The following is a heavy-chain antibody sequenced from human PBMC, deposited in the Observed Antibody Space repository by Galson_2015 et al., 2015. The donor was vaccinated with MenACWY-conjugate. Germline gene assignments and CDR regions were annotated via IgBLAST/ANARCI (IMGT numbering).Heavy chain of an antibody. Sequence: SVKVSCKASGYTFTSYYMHWVRQAPGQGLEWMGIVNPSGGSTNYAQKFQGRLTMTRDTSTSTVYMELTSLRVEDTALYYCFAINSGIDYWGQGTLVTVSS. D-gene: IGHD1-26*01. J-gene: IGHJ4*02. CDR2: VNPSGGST. V-gene: IGHV1-46*01. CDR1: GYTFTSYY. CDR3: FAINSGIDY.